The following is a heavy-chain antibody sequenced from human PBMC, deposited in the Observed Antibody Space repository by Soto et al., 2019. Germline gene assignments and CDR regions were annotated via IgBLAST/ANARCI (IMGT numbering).Heavy chain of an antibody. CDR2: IWYDGSNK. V-gene: IGHV3-33*03. Sequence: QVHLVESGGGVVQPGRSLRLSCAASGFSFSRYGMHWVRQAPGKGLEWVVVIWYDGSNKYYTDSVKGRFTISRDNSKNTLHLQMNSLRAEDTAVYYCAKEQYYDFWSGYDLPYYYAMDVWGQGTTVTVSS. D-gene: IGHD3-3*01. CDR3: AKEQYYDFWSGYDLPYYYAMDV. J-gene: IGHJ6*02. CDR1: GFSFSRYG.